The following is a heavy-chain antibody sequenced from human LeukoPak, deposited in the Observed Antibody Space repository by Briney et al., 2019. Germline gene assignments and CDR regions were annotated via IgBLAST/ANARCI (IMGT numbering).Heavy chain of an antibody. D-gene: IGHD6-13*01. CDR3: ARGRAWYSSSWYHL. J-gene: IGHJ4*02. CDR1: GDSISGYY. V-gene: IGHV4-34*01. CDR2: INHSGST. Sequence: SETLSLTCIVSGDSISGYYWSWIRQPPGKGLEWIGEINHSGSTNYNPSLKSRVTISVDTSKNQFSLKLSSVTAADTAVYYCARGRAWYSSSWYHLWGQGTLVTVSS.